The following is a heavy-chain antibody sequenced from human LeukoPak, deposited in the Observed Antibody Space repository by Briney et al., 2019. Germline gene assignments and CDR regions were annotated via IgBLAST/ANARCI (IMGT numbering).Heavy chain of an antibody. CDR3: AKDGLAYCAGDCSGDHYYYYMDV. CDR2: IYYDGTNK. V-gene: IGHV3-30*18. CDR1: EITFSNYG. Sequence: PGRSLRLSCAASEITFSNYGMHWVRQAPGKGLEWVAIIYYDGTNKYYADSVKGRFTISRDNSKNTLYLQMNSLRTEDTAVYYCAKDGLAYCAGDCSGDHYYYYMDVWGKGTTVTVSS. D-gene: IGHD2-21*01. J-gene: IGHJ6*03.